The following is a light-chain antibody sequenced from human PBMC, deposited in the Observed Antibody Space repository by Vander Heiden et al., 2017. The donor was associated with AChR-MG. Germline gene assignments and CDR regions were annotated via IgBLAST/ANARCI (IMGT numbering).Light chain of an antibody. CDR3: QQYGSSPPYT. CDR2: GAS. CDR1: QSVSSSY. J-gene: IGKJ2*01. Sequence: EIVLTQSPGTLSLSPGERATLTCSASQSVSSSYLAWYQQKPGQAPRLLIYGASSRATGIPDRFSGSGSGTDFTLTISRLEPEDSAVYYCQQYGSSPPYTFGQGTKLEIK. V-gene: IGKV3-20*01.